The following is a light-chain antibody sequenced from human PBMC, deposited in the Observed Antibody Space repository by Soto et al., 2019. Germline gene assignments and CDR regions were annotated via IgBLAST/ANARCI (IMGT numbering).Light chain of an antibody. CDR2: SAS. CDR3: QQSYSAPPT. V-gene: IGKV1-39*01. J-gene: IGKJ1*01. CDR1: QGISSF. Sequence: DIQMTQSPSSLSASVGDRVTIACRASQGISSFLNWYQQRPGKASKLLISSASRLQSGVTSRFSGSGTGTDFTLTISSLQPEDFATYYCQQSYSAPPTFGQGTKVEV.